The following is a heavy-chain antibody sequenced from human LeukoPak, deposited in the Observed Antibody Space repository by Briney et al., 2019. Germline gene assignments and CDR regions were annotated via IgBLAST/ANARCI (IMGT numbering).Heavy chain of an antibody. J-gene: IGHJ4*02. Sequence: SQTLSLTCAISGDSVSSNTAAWNWIRQSPSRGLEWLGRTYYRSKWYNDFAVSVKSRITINPDTSKNQFSLQLNSVTPEDTAVYYCARERIVGATRSKYFDYWGQGTLVTVSS. CDR3: ARERIVGATRSKYFDY. CDR2: TYYRSKWYN. CDR1: GDSVSSNTAA. D-gene: IGHD1-26*01. V-gene: IGHV6-1*01.